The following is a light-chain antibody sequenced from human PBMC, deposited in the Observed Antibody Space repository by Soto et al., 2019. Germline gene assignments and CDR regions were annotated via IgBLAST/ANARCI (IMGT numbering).Light chain of an antibody. J-gene: IGLJ1*01. CDR3: QSADSSGTYV. V-gene: IGLV3-25*02. Sequence: SYELTQPPSVSVSPGQTARITCSGDALPKQDAYWYQQKPGQAPVLVIYKDSERPSGIPERFSGSSSWTTVTLTISGVQAEDEADYYCQSADSSGTYVFGTGTKLTVL. CDR2: KDS. CDR1: ALPKQD.